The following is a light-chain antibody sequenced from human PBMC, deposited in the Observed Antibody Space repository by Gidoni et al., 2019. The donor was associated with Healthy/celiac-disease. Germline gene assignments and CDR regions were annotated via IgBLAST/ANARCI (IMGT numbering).Light chain of an antibody. V-gene: IGKV1-33*01. Sequence: PSARSTTKGDRVTITCQASQDISNYLNWYQQKPGKAPKLLIYDAFNLETGVLSRLSGSACWRDYTFSIGCLPAQVMCSYSCQRCDCPLTFGQGTRVEIK. J-gene: IGKJ5*01. CDR1: QDISNY. CDR2: DAF. CDR3: QRCDCPLT.